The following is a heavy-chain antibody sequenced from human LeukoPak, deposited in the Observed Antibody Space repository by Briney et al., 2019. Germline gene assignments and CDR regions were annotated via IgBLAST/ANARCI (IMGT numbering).Heavy chain of an antibody. CDR3: ARDGCSSTSCSTDLDY. J-gene: IGHJ4*02. D-gene: IGHD2-2*01. Sequence: GASVKVSCKASGYTFTSYGISWVRQAPGQGLEWMGWISANNGNTNYAQKLQGRVTMTTDTSTSTAYMELRSLRSDDTAVYYCARDGCSSTSCSTDLDYWGQGTLVTVSS. V-gene: IGHV1-18*01. CDR1: GYTFTSYG. CDR2: ISANNGNT.